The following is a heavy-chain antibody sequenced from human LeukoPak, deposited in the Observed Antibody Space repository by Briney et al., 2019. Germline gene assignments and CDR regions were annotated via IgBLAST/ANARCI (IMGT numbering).Heavy chain of an antibody. CDR2: INPNSGAT. Sequence: ASVKVSCKASGNTFTDYYIHWVRQAPGQGLEWMGWINPNSGATNYAQNFQGRVTMTRDTSITTAYMELRSLRSDDTAVYYCARDLSGYDYNYYYMDVWGKGTTVTVSS. J-gene: IGHJ6*03. D-gene: IGHD5-12*01. V-gene: IGHV1-2*02. CDR1: GNTFTDYY. CDR3: ARDLSGYDYNYYYMDV.